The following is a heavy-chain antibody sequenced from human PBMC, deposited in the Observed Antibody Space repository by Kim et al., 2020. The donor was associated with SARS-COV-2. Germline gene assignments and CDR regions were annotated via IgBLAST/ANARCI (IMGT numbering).Heavy chain of an antibody. J-gene: IGHJ5*02. V-gene: IGHV1-3*01. Sequence: YSQKFQGRVTITRDTSASTAYMELSSLRSEDTAVYYCSLNSGWSANWFDPWGQGTLVTVSS. CDR3: SLNSGWSANWFDP. D-gene: IGHD6-19*01.